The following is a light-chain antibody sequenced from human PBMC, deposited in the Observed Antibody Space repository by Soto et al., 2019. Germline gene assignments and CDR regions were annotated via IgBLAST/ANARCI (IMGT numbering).Light chain of an antibody. J-gene: IGKJ5*01. CDR3: QQSYSSPPT. CDR2: AAS. V-gene: IGKV1-39*01. CDR1: QSVTSY. Sequence: DIQMTQCPSSLSASVGDSVTITCRTSQSVTSYLNWYQQKPGKAPKLLIYAASNLQSGVPSKFSASGSGTDFTLTISSLQPEDFATYYCQQSYSSPPTFGQGTRLEIK.